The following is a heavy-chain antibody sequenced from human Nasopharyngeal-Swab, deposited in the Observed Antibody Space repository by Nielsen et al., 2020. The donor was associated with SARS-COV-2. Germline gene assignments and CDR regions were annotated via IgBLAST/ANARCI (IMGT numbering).Heavy chain of an antibody. CDR3: ARERCGGDCYSDY. Sequence: GGSLRLSCAASGFTFSGHAMYWVRQAPGKGLEYVSLISSDGRSTYYANSMKGKFTVSRDNSKNTLYLQMGSLRAEDMAVYYCARERCGGDCYSDYWGQGTLVTVSS. CDR2: ISSDGRST. J-gene: IGHJ4*02. CDR1: GFTFSGHA. D-gene: IGHD2-21*01. V-gene: IGHV3-64*01.